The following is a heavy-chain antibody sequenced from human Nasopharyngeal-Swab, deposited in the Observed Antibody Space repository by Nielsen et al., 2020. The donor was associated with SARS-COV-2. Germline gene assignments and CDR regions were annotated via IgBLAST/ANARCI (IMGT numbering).Heavy chain of an antibody. CDR3: AKVGGGVGY. D-gene: IGHD3-16*01. CDR2: ISFGASST. V-gene: IGHV3-23*01. Sequence: GGSLRLSCAASGFTFSSYAMSWVRQAPGKGLEWVSGISFGASSTYYADSVKGRFTISSDNSKNTLYLQMSSLRADDTAVYYCAKVGGGVGYWGQGALVTVSS. CDR1: GFTFSSYA. J-gene: IGHJ4*02.